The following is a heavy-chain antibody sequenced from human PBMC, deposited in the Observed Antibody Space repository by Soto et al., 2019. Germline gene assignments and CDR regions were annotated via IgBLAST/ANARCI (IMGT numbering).Heavy chain of an antibody. J-gene: IGHJ4*02. CDR3: AKGPAYIPRWAGDY. Sequence: GGSLRLSCAASGFTFSSYAMSWVRQAPGKGLEWVSAISGGGGSTYYADSVKGRFTISRDNSKNTLYLQMNSLRAEDTAVYYCAKGPAYIPRWAGDYWGQGTLVTVSS. CDR2: ISGGGGST. D-gene: IGHD4-17*01. V-gene: IGHV3-23*01. CDR1: GFTFSSYA.